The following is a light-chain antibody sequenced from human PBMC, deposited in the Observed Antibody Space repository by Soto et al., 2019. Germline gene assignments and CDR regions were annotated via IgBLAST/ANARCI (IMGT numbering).Light chain of an antibody. CDR1: QTVRSN. V-gene: IGKV3-15*01. CDR3: QQYNNWPPWT. J-gene: IGKJ1*01. CDR2: GAC. Sequence: EIVLTQSPATLSLSPGEGATLSCRAGQTVRSNFDWYQQKPGQAPRLLIHGACTRASGIPVRFSGSGSGTELTLTISSLQSEDFAVSYCQQYNNWPPWTFGQGTKVDIK.